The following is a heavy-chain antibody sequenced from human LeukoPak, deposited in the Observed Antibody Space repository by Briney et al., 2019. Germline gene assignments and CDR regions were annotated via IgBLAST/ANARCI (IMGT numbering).Heavy chain of an antibody. D-gene: IGHD3-9*01. Sequence: PSETLSLTCTVSGGSISSSSYYWGWIRQPPGKGLEWIGSIYYSGSTYYNPSLKSRVTISVDTSKNQFSLKLSSVTAADTAVYYCARGQYFDWLLPFDYWGQGTLVTVSS. J-gene: IGHJ4*02. CDR3: ARGQYFDWLLPFDY. CDR1: GGSISSSSYY. CDR2: IYYSGST. V-gene: IGHV4-39*07.